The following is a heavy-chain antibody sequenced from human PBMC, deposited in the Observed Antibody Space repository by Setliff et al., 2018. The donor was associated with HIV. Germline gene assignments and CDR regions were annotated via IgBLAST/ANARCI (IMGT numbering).Heavy chain of an antibody. D-gene: IGHD6-13*01. CDR3: TKARAAGEFYYYSMDV. CDR1: GFTFDDYA. CDR2: ISWNSETI. J-gene: IGHJ6*02. Sequence: SLKISCAASGFTFDDYAMYWVRLLPGKGLEWVSGISWNSETIGYADSVKGRFTISRDNAKNSLYLQMSSLRVEDTALYYCTKARAAGEFYYYSMDVWGQGTTVTVSS. V-gene: IGHV3-9*01.